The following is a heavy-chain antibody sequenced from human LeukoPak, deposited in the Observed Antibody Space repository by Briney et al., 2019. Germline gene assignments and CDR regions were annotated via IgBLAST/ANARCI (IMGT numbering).Heavy chain of an antibody. V-gene: IGHV3-33*01. CDR2: IWYDGSNK. CDR3: ASDGIAVDRGIGYFDY. Sequence: GGSLRLSCAAAGSTVRSYGMHWVRQAPGKGLEWVAVIWYDGSNKYYADSVKGRFTISRDNSENTLYLRMNSLRAEETALYYCASDGIAVDRGIGYFDYWGQGTLVTVSS. CDR1: GSTVRSYG. J-gene: IGHJ4*02. D-gene: IGHD6-13*01.